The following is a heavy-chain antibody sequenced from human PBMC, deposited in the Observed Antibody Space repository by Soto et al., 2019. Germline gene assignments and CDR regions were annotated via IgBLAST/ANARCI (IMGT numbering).Heavy chain of an antibody. CDR2: ISSSSSTI. CDR1: GFTFSSYS. V-gene: IGHV3-48*01. Sequence: EVQLVESGGGLVQPGGSLRLSCAASGFTFSSYSMNWVRQAPGKGLEWVSYISSSSSTIYYADSVKCRFTISRDNAKNSLYLQMNSLRAEDTAVYYCARLDDSPGANWFDPWGQGTLVTVSS. D-gene: IGHD7-27*01. J-gene: IGHJ5*02. CDR3: ARLDDSPGANWFDP.